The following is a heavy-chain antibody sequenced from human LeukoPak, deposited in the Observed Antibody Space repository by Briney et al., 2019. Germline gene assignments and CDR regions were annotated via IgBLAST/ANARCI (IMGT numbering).Heavy chain of an antibody. V-gene: IGHV4-61*01. J-gene: IGHJ2*01. D-gene: IGHD4-23*01. CDR1: GGSISSGSYY. CDR3: VRLSVVSPHRYFDL. Sequence: KASETLSLTCTVSGGSISSGSYYWSWIRQPPGEGLEWIAYIYYSGSTNYNPSLKSRVTISVDTSKNQFSLKLSSVTAADTAVYYCVRLSVVSPHRYFDLWGRGTLVTVSS. CDR2: IYYSGST.